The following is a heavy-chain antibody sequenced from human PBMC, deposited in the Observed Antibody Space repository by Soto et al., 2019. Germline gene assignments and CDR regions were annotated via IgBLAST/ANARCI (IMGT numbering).Heavy chain of an antibody. CDR2: INAGNGNT. CDR1: GYTFTSYA. Sequence: GASVKVSCKASGYTFTSYAMHWVRQAPGQRLEWMGWINAGNGNTKYSQKFQGRVTITADESTSTAYMELSSLRSEDTAVYYCARRITGTTHYYYGMDVWGQGTTVTVSS. CDR3: ARRITGTTHYYYGMDV. J-gene: IGHJ6*02. D-gene: IGHD1-7*01. V-gene: IGHV1-3*01.